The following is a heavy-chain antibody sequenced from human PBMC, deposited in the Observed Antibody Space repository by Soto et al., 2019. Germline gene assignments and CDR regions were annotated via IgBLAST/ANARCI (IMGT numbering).Heavy chain of an antibody. V-gene: IGHV4-34*01. Sequence: SETLSLTCAVYGGSFSGYYWSWIRQPPGKGLEWIGEINHSGSTNYNPSLKSRVTISVDTSKNQFSLKLSSVTAADTAVYYCARVVVGAIDYGMDVWGQGTTVTVSS. CDR1: GGSFSGYY. D-gene: IGHD1-26*01. CDR3: ARVVVGAIDYGMDV. CDR2: INHSGST. J-gene: IGHJ6*02.